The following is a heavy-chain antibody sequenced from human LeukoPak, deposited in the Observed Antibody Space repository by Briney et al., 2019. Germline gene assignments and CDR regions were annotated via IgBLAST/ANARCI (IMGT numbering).Heavy chain of an antibody. CDR1: GGSISSYY. V-gene: IGHV4-59*01. CDR2: IYYSGST. CDR3: ARVGTIYGSGSYRVEWPSHAFDI. Sequence: SETLSLTCTVSGGSISSYYWSWIRQPPGKGLEWIGYIYYSGSTNYNPSLKSRVTISVDTSKNQFSLKLSSVTAADTAVYYCARVGTIYGSGSYRVEWPSHAFDIWGQGTMVTVSS. D-gene: IGHD3-10*01. J-gene: IGHJ3*02.